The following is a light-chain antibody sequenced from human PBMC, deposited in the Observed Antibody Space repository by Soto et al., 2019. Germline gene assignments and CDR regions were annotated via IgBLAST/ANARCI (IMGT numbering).Light chain of an antibody. V-gene: IGLV2-14*01. Sequence: QSALTQPASVSGSPGQSITISCTGNSSDVGGYDYVSWYQLHPGKAPKLMVFEVSNRPSGVSYRFSGSKSGNTASLTISGLQAEDEADYFCRSYSISTAYLFGTGTKVTVL. CDR1: SSDVGGYDY. J-gene: IGLJ1*01. CDR2: EVS. CDR3: RSYSISTAYL.